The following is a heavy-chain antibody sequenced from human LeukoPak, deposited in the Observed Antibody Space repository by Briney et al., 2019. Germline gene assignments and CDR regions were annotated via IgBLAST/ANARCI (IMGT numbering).Heavy chain of an antibody. CDR2: ITNNNGKT. J-gene: IGHJ4*02. CDR1: GFTVSRVA. Sequence: GGSLRLSCVASGFTVSRVAMSWVRHVPGKGLEWVSSITNNNGKTYYADPVKGRFTISRDESENTVYLQMNNLRVEDTAVYYCAKDHPSSGWPTFEYWGQGTLVTVSP. D-gene: IGHD6-19*01. V-gene: IGHV3-23*01. CDR3: AKDHPSSGWPTFEY.